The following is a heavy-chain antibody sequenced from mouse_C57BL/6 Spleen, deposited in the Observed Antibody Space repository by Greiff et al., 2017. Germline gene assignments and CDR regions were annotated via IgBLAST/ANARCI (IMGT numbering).Heavy chain of an antibody. J-gene: IGHJ2*01. D-gene: IGHD1-1*02. Sequence: EVKLVESGGDLVKPGGSLKLSCAASGFTFSSYGMSWVRQTPDKRLEWVATISSGGSYTYYPDSVKGRFTISRDNAKNTLYLQMSSLKSEDTAMYYCTRHEVGDYCDYWGQGTTLTVSS. CDR3: TRHEVGDYCDY. V-gene: IGHV5-6*01. CDR2: ISSGGSYT. CDR1: GFTFSSYG.